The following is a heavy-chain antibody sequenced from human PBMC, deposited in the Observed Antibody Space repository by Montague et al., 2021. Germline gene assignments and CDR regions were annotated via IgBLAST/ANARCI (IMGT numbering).Heavy chain of an antibody. Sequence: SETLSLTCVVYGGSFSGYRWSWIRQPPGRGLEWIGEIYQSGSAHYNPSLESRVTLSEDTSNNQSPLKLNSVTAADTAVYYCARHKTGERGFDVWGKGTTVTVSS. CDR2: IYQSGSA. CDR1: GGSFSGYR. CDR3: ARHKTGERGFDV. J-gene: IGHJ6*04. V-gene: IGHV4-34*01. D-gene: IGHD1-26*01.